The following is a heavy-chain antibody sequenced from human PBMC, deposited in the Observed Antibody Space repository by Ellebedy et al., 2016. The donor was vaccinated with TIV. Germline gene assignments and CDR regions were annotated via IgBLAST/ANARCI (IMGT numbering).Heavy chain of an antibody. CDR1: GFTFSSYV. D-gene: IGHD5-18*01. CDR3: ARSYGDSAMLVWAFDI. CDR2: ISYDGRNK. Sequence: GESLKISCAASGFTFSSYVMHWVRQAPGKGLEWVAIISYDGRNKYYADSVKGRFTISSDNSKNTLYLQMNSLRAEDTAVYYCARSYGDSAMLVWAFDIWGQGTMVTVSS. V-gene: IGHV3-30*03. J-gene: IGHJ3*02.